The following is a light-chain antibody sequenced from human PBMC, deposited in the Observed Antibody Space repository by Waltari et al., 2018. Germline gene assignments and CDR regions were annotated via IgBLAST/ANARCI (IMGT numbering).Light chain of an antibody. CDR2: KVS. J-gene: IGKJ5*01. CDR1: LRHSDGNTC. Sequence: LRHSDGNTCLNLFRQSPGESPRRLIYKVSKRDAGVPDRLSGSGSGTDFTLKISRVEAEDVGIYYCMQGTHWPPITFGQGTRLEIK. V-gene: IGKV2-30*02. CDR3: MQGTHWPPIT.